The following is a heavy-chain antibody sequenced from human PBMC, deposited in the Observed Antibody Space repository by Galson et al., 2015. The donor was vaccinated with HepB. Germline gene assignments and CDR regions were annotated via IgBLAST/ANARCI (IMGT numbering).Heavy chain of an antibody. D-gene: IGHD1-26*01. V-gene: IGHV1-69*13. Sequence: SVKVSCKASGDSISNYVFTWVRQAPGQGLQWMGRVIPMFGTGNDGQKFQGRATVTADEVTSTVYMELSSLRSEDTAVYYCAARRVGGGFYGMDVWGQGTRVTGSS. CDR2: VIPMFGTG. CDR1: GDSISNYV. J-gene: IGHJ6*02. CDR3: AARRVGGGFYGMDV.